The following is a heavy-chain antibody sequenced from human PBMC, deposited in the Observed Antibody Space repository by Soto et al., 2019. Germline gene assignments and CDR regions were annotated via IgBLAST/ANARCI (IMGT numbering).Heavy chain of an antibody. V-gene: IGHV3-23*01. J-gene: IGHJ4*02. D-gene: IGHD1-26*01. Sequence: GGSLRLSCAASGFTFSSYAMSWVRQAPGKGLEWVSAISGSGGSTYYADSVKGRFTISRDNSKNTLYLQMNSLRAEDTAVYYCAKSGTGVVTPYYFDYWGQGTLVTVSS. CDR3: AKSGTGVVTPYYFDY. CDR2: ISGSGGST. CDR1: GFTFSSYA.